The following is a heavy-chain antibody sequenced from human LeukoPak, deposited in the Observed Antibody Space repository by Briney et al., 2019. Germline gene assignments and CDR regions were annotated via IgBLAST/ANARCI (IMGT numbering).Heavy chain of an antibody. CDR2: IIPIFGTA. V-gene: IGHV1-69*13. CDR3: ARAPTQGVVPAAIRSLLHDY. J-gene: IGHJ4*02. CDR1: GGTFSSYA. Sequence: GASVKVSCKASGGTFSSYAISWVRQAPGQGLEWMGGIIPIFGTANYAQKFQGRVTITADESTSTAYMELSSLRSEDAAVYYCARAPTQGVVPAAIRSLLHDYWGQGTLVTVSS. D-gene: IGHD2-2*02.